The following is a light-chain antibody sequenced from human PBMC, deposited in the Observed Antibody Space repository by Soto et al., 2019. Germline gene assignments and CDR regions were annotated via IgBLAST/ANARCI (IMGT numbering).Light chain of an antibody. J-gene: IGLJ1*01. V-gene: IGLV2-14*03. CDR2: DVS. Sequence: QSVLTQPASVSGSPGQSITISCTGTSSDVGTYKYVSWYQQHPGKAPKLMIYDVSNRPSGVSDRFSSSKSGNTASLTISGLQAEDEADYYCNSYTTSSTLVFGTGTKVTVL. CDR3: NSYTTSSTLV. CDR1: SSDVGTYKY.